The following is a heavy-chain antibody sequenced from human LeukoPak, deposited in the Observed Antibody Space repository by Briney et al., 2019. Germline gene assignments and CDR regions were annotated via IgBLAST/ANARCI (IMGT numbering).Heavy chain of an antibody. J-gene: IGHJ6*03. D-gene: IGHD4-11*01. Sequence: SETLSLTCTVSGGSISSYYWSWIRQHPGKGLEWIGYIYYSGSTYYNPSLKSRVTISVDTSKNQFSLKLSSVTAADTAVYYCARAPHSKDYYYYMDVWGKGTTVTVSS. V-gene: IGHV4-59*06. CDR2: IYYSGST. CDR1: GGSISSYY. CDR3: ARAPHSKDYYYYMDV.